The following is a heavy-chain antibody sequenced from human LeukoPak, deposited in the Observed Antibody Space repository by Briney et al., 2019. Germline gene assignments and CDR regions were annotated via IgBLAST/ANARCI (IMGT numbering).Heavy chain of an antibody. D-gene: IGHD6-13*01. CDR1: GGSISSYY. J-gene: IGHJ5*02. V-gene: IGHV4-59*01. CDR2: IYYSGST. Sequence: SETLSLTCTVSGGSISSYYWSWIRQPPGKGLEWIGYIYYSGSTNYNSSLKSRVTLSVDTSKNQLPLKLSSVTAADTAVYYCARVKDMYSSSWGNWFDPWGQGTLVTVSS. CDR3: ARVKDMYSSSWGNWFDP.